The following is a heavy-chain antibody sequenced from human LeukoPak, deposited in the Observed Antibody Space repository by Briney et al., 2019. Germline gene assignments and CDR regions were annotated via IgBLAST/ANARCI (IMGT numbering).Heavy chain of an antibody. CDR1: GYTFIDYY. Sequence: GASVTVSCKTSGYTFIDYYIHWIRQAPGQGLEWMGRINPSTGGTDFAQKFQGKVSMTRDTSISTAYMELSRLGSDDTAVCYCATLGEDNTDTPFDYWGQGTLVTVSS. CDR3: ATLGEDNTDTPFDY. D-gene: IGHD3-16*01. V-gene: IGHV1-2*06. J-gene: IGHJ4*02. CDR2: INPSTGGT.